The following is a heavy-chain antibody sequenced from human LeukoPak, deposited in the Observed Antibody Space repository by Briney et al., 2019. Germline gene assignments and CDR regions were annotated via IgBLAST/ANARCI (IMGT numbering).Heavy chain of an antibody. D-gene: IGHD6-13*01. V-gene: IGHV3-21*01. CDR3: AGFPHHYSSIF. CDR2: ISSSSYI. Sequence: PGGSLRLSCAASGFTFSSYSMNWVRQAPGKGLEWVSSISSSSYIYYADSVKGRFTISRDNAKNSLYLQMNSLRAEDTAVYYCAGFPHHYSSIFWGQGTLVTVSS. CDR1: GFTFSSYS. J-gene: IGHJ4*02.